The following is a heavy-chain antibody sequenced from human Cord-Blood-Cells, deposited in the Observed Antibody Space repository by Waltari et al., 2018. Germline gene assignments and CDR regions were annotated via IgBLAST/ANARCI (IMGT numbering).Heavy chain of an antibody. CDR3: ARVDSSGWYAFDI. J-gene: IGHJ3*02. CDR2: ISAYNGNT. V-gene: IGHV1-18*01. D-gene: IGHD6-19*01. Sequence: KASGYTFTSYGISWVRQAPGQGLEWMGWISAYNGNTNYAQKLQGRVTMTTDTSTSTAYMELRSLRSDDTAVYYCARVDSSGWYAFDIWGQGTMVTVSS. CDR1: GYTFTSYG.